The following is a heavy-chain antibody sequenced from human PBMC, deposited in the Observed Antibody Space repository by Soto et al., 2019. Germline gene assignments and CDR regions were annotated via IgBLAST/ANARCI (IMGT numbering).Heavy chain of an antibody. J-gene: IGHJ4*02. CDR2: ISAYNGDT. CDR3: ARSGAYCTSITCLFDSF. V-gene: IGHV1-18*01. Sequence: ASVTVSCQTSGYTFTSYGIIWVRQAPGQGLEWMGWISAYNGDTNYAQKFQDRVTLTTDTSTTTAHMELRNLGSDDTAVYYCARSGAYCTSITCLFDSFWGLGTLVTVSS. D-gene: IGHD2-8*01. CDR1: GYTFTSYG.